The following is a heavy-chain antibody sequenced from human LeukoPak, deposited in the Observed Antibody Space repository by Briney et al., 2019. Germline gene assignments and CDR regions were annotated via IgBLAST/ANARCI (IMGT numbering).Heavy chain of an antibody. D-gene: IGHD5-18*01. Sequence: PSETLSLTCTVSGGSISSYYWSWLRQPPGKGREGIGYIYYSGHNNHNTPLKSRVTISVDTSKNQFSLKLSSVTAADTAVYYCARDRLRLGGPQRDTAMVPLYYYYGMDVWGQGTTVTVSS. CDR3: ARDRLRLGGPQRDTAMVPLYYYYGMDV. V-gene: IGHV4-59*01. CDR2: IYYSGHN. J-gene: IGHJ6*02. CDR1: GGSISSYY.